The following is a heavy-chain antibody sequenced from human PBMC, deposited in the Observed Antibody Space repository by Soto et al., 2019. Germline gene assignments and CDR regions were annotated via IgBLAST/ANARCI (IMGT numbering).Heavy chain of an antibody. Sequence: QVQLQESGPGLVKPSETLSLTCTVSGGSISSYYWSWIRQPAGKGLEWIGRIYTSGSTNYNPSHKRRVTMSIDTATTPFTLKLSPRTAADTAVDFCSSVRGKLHTGGWQDYFDYWGQGTLVTVSS. V-gene: IGHV4-4*07. CDR1: GGSISSYY. D-gene: IGHD1-7*01. CDR3: SSVRGKLHTGGWQDYFDY. J-gene: IGHJ4*02. CDR2: IYTSGST.